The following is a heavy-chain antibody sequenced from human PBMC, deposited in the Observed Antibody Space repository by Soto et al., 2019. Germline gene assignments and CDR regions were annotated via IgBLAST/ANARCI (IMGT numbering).Heavy chain of an antibody. Sequence: QVQLVESGGGVVQPGRSLRLSCAASGFTFSSYGMHWVRQAPGKGLEWVAVIWYDGSNKYYADSVKGRFTISRDNSKNTLYLQMNSLRAEDTAVYYCARLPGTGGWLDYGDSTTNDAFDIWGQGTMVTVSS. V-gene: IGHV3-33*01. CDR3: ARLPGTGGWLDYGDSTTNDAFDI. CDR1: GFTFSSYG. J-gene: IGHJ3*02. CDR2: IWYDGSNK. D-gene: IGHD4-17*01.